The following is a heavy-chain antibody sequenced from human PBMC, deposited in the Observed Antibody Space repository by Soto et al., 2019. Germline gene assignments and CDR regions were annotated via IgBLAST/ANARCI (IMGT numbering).Heavy chain of an antibody. CDR1: GGSISSGGYY. J-gene: IGHJ4*02. D-gene: IGHD3-9*01. CDR2: IYYSGST. V-gene: IGHV4-61*08. CDR3: ARRYGYYFDY. Sequence: SETLSLTCAVSGGSISSGGYYWSWIRQPPGKGLEWIEYIYYSGSTNYNPSLKSRVTISVDTSKNQLSLKLSSVTAADTAVYYCARRYGYYFDYWGQGTLVTVSS.